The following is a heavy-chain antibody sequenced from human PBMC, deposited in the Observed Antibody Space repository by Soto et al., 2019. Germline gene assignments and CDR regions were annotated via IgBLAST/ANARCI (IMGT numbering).Heavy chain of an antibody. CDR2: ISAYNGNT. Sequence: ASVKVSCKACGYTFTSYGISWVRPTPGQGLEWMGWISAYNGNTNYAQKLQGRVTMTTDTSTSTAYMERRSLRSDDTAVYYCAREDSSIWYGNWFDPWGQGTLVTVS. J-gene: IGHJ5*02. CDR3: AREDSSIWYGNWFDP. CDR1: GYTFTSYG. V-gene: IGHV1-18*04. D-gene: IGHD6-13*01.